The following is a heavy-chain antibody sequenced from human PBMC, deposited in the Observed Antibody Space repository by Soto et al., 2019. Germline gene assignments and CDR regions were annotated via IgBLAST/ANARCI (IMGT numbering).Heavy chain of an antibody. CDR1: GFTFSSYA. CDR3: AKSLSTATSFDY. Sequence: PGGSLRLSCAASGFTFSSYAMNWVRQAPGKGPEWVSHISVTGDTYYADCVKGRFTISRDNSKNTLFLQMNSLRAEDTAVYYCAKSLSTATSFDYWGQGTPVTVSS. J-gene: IGHJ4*02. V-gene: IGHV3-23*01. CDR2: ISVTGDT.